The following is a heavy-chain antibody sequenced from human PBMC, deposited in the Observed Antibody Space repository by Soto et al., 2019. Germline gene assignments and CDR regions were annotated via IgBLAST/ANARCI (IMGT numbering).Heavy chain of an antibody. CDR1: GDSVSSNSAA. D-gene: IGHD6-6*01. CDR2: TYYRSKWYN. Sequence: SQTLSLTCAISGDSVSSNSAAWNWIRQSPSRGLEWLGRTYYRSKWYNDYAVSVKSRITITPDTSKNQFSLQLNSVTPEDTAVYYCASGIAARVVPYYYYGMDVWGQGTTVTVS. J-gene: IGHJ6*02. CDR3: ASGIAARVVPYYYYGMDV. V-gene: IGHV6-1*01.